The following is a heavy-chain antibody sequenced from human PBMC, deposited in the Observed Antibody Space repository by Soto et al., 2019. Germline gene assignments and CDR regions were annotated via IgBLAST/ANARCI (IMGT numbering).Heavy chain of an antibody. CDR2: ISYDGSNK. Sequence: GGSLRLSCAASGFTFSSYGMHWVRQSPGKGLEWVAVISYDGSNKYYADSVKGRFTISRDNSKNTLYLQMNSLRAEDTAVYYCARDGGPQWLAEFDYWGQGTLVTVSS. CDR1: GFTFSSYG. J-gene: IGHJ4*02. D-gene: IGHD6-19*01. V-gene: IGHV3-30-3*01. CDR3: ARDGGPQWLAEFDY.